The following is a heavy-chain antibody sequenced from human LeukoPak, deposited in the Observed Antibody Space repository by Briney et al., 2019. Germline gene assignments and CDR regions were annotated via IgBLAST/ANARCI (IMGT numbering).Heavy chain of an antibody. J-gene: IGHJ2*01. CDR1: GFPVKTNY. V-gene: IGHV3-66*01. CDR3: VRDPHNPVPGGYFDL. CDR2: FYSGGTI. Sequence: GGSLRLSCAASGFPVKTNYMSWVRQAPGKGLEWVSVFYSGGTIRYADFVKGRFTVSRDISQNSLNLQMNSLTAEDTAVYYCVRDPHNPVPGGYFDLWGRGALV. D-gene: IGHD3-10*02.